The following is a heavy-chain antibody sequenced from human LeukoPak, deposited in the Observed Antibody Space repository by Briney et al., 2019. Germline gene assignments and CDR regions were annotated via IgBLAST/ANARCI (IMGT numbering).Heavy chain of an antibody. D-gene: IGHD1-26*01. J-gene: IGHJ3*02. CDR1: GFTFSSYS. Sequence: GGSLRLSCAASGFTFSSYSMNWVRQAPGKGREWVSYIGWSSNIYYADSVKGRFTISRDNAKNSLYLQMNSLRDEDTALYYCARDSAYAFDIWGQGTKVTVSS. CDR3: ARDSAYAFDI. V-gene: IGHV3-48*02. CDR2: IGWSSNI.